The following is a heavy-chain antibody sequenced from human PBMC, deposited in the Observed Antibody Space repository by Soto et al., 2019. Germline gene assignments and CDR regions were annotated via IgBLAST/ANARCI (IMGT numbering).Heavy chain of an antibody. CDR3: AKDTFYSSSSSPAGEYGMDV. CDR2: ISYDGSNK. D-gene: IGHD6-6*01. CDR1: GFTFSSYG. Sequence: QVQLVESGGGVVQPGRSLRLSCAASGFTFSSYGMHWVRQAPGKGLEWVAVISYDGSNKYYADSVKGRFTISRVNSKNTLYLQMNSLRAEDTAVYYCAKDTFYSSSSSPAGEYGMDVWGQGTTVTVSS. V-gene: IGHV3-30*18. J-gene: IGHJ6*02.